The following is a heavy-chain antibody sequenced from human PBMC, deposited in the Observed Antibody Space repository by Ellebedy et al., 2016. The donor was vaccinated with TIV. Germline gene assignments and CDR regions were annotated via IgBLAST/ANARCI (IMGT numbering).Heavy chain of an antibody. Sequence: GESLKISCAASGFTFSPYAMAWVRQAPGKGLEWVSGIFGSGGGISYADSVKGRFTISRDNSKSMVHLQMNSLRPEDTAVYYCAKDRTSGDGYWVFDQWGQGTLVTVSS. J-gene: IGHJ4*02. CDR3: AKDRTSGDGYWVFDQ. D-gene: IGHD5-18*01. CDR2: IFGSGGGI. CDR1: GFTFSPYA. V-gene: IGHV3-23*01.